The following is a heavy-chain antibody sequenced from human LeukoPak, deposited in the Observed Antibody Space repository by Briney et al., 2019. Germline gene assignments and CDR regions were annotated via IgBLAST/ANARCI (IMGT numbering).Heavy chain of an antibody. CDR1: GVTFSSYS. J-gene: IGHJ4*02. Sequence: GGSLTLSCAASGVTFSSYSMNWVRQAPGKGREWVSSISCSSSYIYYADSVKGRFTISRDNAKNSLYLQMNSLRAEDTAVYYCARDRPYYCDSSGYPPLDYWGQGTLVTVSS. D-gene: IGHD3-22*01. V-gene: IGHV3-21*01. CDR3: ARDRPYYCDSSGYPPLDY. CDR2: ISCSSSYI.